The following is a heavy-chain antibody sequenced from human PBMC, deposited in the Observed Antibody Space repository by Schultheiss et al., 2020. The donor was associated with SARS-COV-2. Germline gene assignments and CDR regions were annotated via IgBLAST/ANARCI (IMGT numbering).Heavy chain of an antibody. CDR2: ISYDGSNK. D-gene: IGHD2-15*01. CDR1: GFTFSSYA. V-gene: IGHV3-30-3*02. J-gene: IGHJ6*02. CDR3: AKIFVVVVAANGMDV. Sequence: GGSLRLSCAASGFTFSSYAMHWVRQAPGKGLEWVAVISYDGSNKYYADSVKGRFTISRDNSKNTLYLQMNSLRAEDTAVYYCAKIFVVVVAANGMDVWGQGTTVTVSS.